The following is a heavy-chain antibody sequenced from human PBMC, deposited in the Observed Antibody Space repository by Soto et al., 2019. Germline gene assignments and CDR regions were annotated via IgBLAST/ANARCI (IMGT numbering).Heavy chain of an antibody. Sequence: QVQLQESGPGLVKPSETLSLTCTVSGGSVSSYYWGWIRQSPGKALEWIGYIYYSGSTKYNPSLKSRVTMSVDTSNNQFSLRVSSVTAADTAVYYCARHSNRNYGLDYFDFWGLGALVTGSS. CDR1: GGSVSSYY. CDR3: ARHSNRNYGLDYFDF. J-gene: IGHJ4*02. V-gene: IGHV4-59*08. CDR2: IYYSGST. D-gene: IGHD4-4*01.